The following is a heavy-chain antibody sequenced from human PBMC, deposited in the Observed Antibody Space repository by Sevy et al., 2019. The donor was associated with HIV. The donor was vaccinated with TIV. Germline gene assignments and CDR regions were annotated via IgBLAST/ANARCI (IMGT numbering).Heavy chain of an antibody. D-gene: IGHD6-19*01. J-gene: IGHJ4*02. V-gene: IGHV3-30*04. CDR1: GFSVSSHA. Sequence: GGSLRLSCAASGFSVSSHAMHWARQAPGKGLEWVALLSYDGGAQYYVDAVKGRFSISRDNSKNILYLQLNSLKPAETALYYCTRDAGYSVGWYPSNYWGQGTLVTVSS. CDR3: TRDAGYSVGWYPSNY. CDR2: LSYDGGAQ.